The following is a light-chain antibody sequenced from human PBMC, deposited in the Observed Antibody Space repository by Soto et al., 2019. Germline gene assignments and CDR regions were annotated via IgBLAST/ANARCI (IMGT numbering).Light chain of an antibody. CDR3: QQRSNWMIT. Sequence: EIVLTQSPGRLSLSPGDRATLSCRASQGVXSNFAWCQQEPGEAPRFRXYDASNRATGIPARFSGSGSGTDFTLTISSLEPEDFAVYYCQQRSNWMITFGQGTRLEIK. J-gene: IGKJ5*01. CDR2: DAS. V-gene: IGKV3D-11*01. CDR1: QGVXSN.